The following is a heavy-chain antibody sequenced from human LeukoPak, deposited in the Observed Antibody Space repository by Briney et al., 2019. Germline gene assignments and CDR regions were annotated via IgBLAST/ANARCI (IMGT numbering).Heavy chain of an antibody. Sequence: GGSLRLSCAASGFTLSSYSMNWVRQAPGKGLEWVTSISSSSSYIYYADSVKGRFTTSRDNAKNSLFLHMTSLRAEDTAVYYCARDRGYAYYFDYWGQGTLVTVSS. CDR2: ISSSSSYI. CDR3: ARDRGYAYYFDY. D-gene: IGHD5-12*01. J-gene: IGHJ4*02. V-gene: IGHV3-21*01. CDR1: GFTLSSYS.